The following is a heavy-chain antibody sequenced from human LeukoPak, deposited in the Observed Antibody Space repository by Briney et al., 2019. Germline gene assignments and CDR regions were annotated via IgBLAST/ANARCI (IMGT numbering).Heavy chain of an antibody. D-gene: IGHD6-19*01. J-gene: IGHJ4*02. CDR3: ARDTSGWYNY. CDR1: GYTFTCYY. V-gene: IGHV1-2*02. CDR2: ISPDRGGT. Sequence: GASVKVSCTASGYTFTCYYIHWVRQAPGQGLEWMGWISPDRGGTYYAQKFQGRVTMTRDTSISAAYMELSRLRSDDTAVYYCARDTSGWYNYWGQGTLVTVSS.